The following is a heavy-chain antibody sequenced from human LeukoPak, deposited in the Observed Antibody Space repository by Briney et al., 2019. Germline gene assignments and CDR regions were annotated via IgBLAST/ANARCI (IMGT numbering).Heavy chain of an antibody. CDR2: IYHSGST. D-gene: IGHD2-21*02. CDR3: ARDQAYCGGDCYFDF. Sequence: SETLSLTCAVSDYSISSAYYWGWIRQPPGKGLEWIGSIYHSGSTDYNPSLKSRVTISVDMSKNQFSLKLRSVTAADTAVYYCARDQAYCGGDCYFDFWGQGTLVTVSS. V-gene: IGHV4-38-2*02. CDR1: DYSISSAYY. J-gene: IGHJ4*02.